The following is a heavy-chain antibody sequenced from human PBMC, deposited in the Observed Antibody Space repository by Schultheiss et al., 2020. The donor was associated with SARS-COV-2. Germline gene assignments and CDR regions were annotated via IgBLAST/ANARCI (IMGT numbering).Heavy chain of an antibody. CDR1: GFTFSSYA. V-gene: IGHV3-9*01. CDR3: AKGSWSGSYPPFDY. CDR2: ISWNSGSI. Sequence: GGSLRLSCAASGFTFSSYAMSWVRQAPGKGLEWVSGISWNSGSIGYADSVKGRFTISRDNAKNSLYLQMNSLRAEDTALYYCAKGSWSGSYPPFDYWGQGTLVTVAS. D-gene: IGHD1-26*01. J-gene: IGHJ4*02.